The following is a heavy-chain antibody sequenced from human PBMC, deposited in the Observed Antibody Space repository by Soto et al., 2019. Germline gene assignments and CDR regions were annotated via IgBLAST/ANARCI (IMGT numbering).Heavy chain of an antibody. J-gene: IGHJ3*02. Sequence: GSLRLSFSASGFTFSTYAISWVRQAPGKGLVWVSAISGSGGSTFYADSVKGRFTTSRDNSMNSLYLQMNSLRTEDTAVYYCAHPRGFGVFDAYDIWGQGTMVTVSS. CDR1: GFTFSTYA. V-gene: IGHV3-23*01. D-gene: IGHD3-10*01. CDR2: ISGSGGST. CDR3: AHPRGFGVFDAYDI.